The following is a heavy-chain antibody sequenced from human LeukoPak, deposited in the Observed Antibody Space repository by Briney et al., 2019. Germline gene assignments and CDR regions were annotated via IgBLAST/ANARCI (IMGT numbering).Heavy chain of an antibody. D-gene: IGHD6-19*01. Sequence: SETLSLTCTVSGGSISSSSYYWGWIRQPPGKELEWIGSIYYSGSTYYNPSLKSRVTISVDTSKNQFSLKLSSVTAADTAVYYCARHLIAVAGTGYFQHWGQGTLVTVSS. J-gene: IGHJ1*01. V-gene: IGHV4-39*01. CDR2: IYYSGST. CDR1: GGSISSSSYY. CDR3: ARHLIAVAGTGYFQH.